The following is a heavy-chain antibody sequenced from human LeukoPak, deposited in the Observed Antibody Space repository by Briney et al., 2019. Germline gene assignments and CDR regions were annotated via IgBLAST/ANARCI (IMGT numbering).Heavy chain of an antibody. V-gene: IGHV4-4*07. Sequence: SETLSLTCTVSGGSISSYYWSWIRQPAGKGLEWIGRIHTSGSTYYNPSLKSRVTISVDTSKNQFSLKLSSVTAADTAVYYCARDGYSSSWYWFDPWGQGTLVTVSS. CDR2: IHTSGST. J-gene: IGHJ5*02. D-gene: IGHD6-13*01. CDR1: GGSISSYY. CDR3: ARDGYSSSWYWFDP.